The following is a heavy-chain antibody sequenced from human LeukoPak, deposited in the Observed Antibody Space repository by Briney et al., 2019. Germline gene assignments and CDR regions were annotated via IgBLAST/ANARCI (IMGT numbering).Heavy chain of an antibody. CDR3: ARVRKDDSVDYFDY. CDR2: IYTSGST. J-gene: IGHJ4*02. CDR1: GGSISSGSYY. V-gene: IGHV4-61*02. Sequence: SETLSLTCTVSGGSISSGSYYWSWIRQPAGKGLEWIGRIYTSGSTNYNPSLKSRVTISVDTSKNQFSLKLSSVTAADTAVYYCARVRKDDSVDYFDYWGQGTLVTVSS. D-gene: IGHD3-3*01.